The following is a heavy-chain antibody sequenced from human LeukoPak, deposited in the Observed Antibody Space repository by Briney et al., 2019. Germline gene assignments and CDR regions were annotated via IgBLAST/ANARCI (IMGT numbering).Heavy chain of an antibody. CDR2: INPNSGGT. V-gene: IGHV1-2*04. CDR1: GYTFYGQY. Sequence: ASVKVSCKASGYTFYGQYMHWLRQAPGQGLEWMGWINPNSGGTNYAQKFQGWVTMTRDTSISTAYMELSRLRSDDTAVYYCARSIAVALPELDSGGFDYWGQGTLVTVSS. CDR3: ARSIAVALPELDSGGFDY. D-gene: IGHD6-19*01. J-gene: IGHJ4*02.